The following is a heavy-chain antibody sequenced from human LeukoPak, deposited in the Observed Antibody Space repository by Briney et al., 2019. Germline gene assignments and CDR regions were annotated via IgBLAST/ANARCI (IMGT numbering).Heavy chain of an antibody. Sequence: ASVKVSCKASGYTFTSYGISWVRQAPGQGLEWMGWISAYNGNTNYAQKLQGRVTMTTDTSTSTAYMELRSLRSDDTAVYYCARDRYCSSTSCYPTSPNWFDPWGQGTLVTVSS. J-gene: IGHJ5*02. V-gene: IGHV1-18*01. CDR2: ISAYNGNT. CDR1: GYTFTSYG. CDR3: ARDRYCSSTSCYPTSPNWFDP. D-gene: IGHD2-2*01.